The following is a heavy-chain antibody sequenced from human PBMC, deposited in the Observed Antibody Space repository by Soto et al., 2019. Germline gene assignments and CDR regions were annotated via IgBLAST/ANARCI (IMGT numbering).Heavy chain of an antibody. D-gene: IGHD1-7*01. J-gene: IGHJ6*02. CDR2: INPNSGGT. CDR3: ARGTTDSYYYYGMDV. Sequence: GXSVKVSYKASVYTFTGYYMHWVRQAPGQGLEWMGWINPNSGGTNYAQKFQGRVTMTRDTSISTAYMELSRLRSDDTAVYYCARGTTDSYYYYGMDVWGQGTTVTVSS. V-gene: IGHV1-2*02. CDR1: VYTFTGYY.